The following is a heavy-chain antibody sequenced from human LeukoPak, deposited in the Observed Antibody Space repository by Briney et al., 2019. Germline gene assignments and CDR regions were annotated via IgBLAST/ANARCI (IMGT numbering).Heavy chain of an antibody. CDR2: MNHSGST. V-gene: IGHV4-34*01. J-gene: IGHJ4*02. Sequence: SETLSLTCAVYGGSFSGYFWSWIRQSPGKGLEWIGEMNHSGSTNYNPSLKSRVRISLDTSKNQFSLKLNSVTAADTAVYFCARGLDYFDFWGQGTLVTVSS. CDR3: ARGLDYFDF. D-gene: IGHD1-1*01. CDR1: GGSFSGYF.